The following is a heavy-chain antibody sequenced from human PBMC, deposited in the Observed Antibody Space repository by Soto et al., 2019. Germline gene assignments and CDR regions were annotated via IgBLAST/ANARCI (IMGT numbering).Heavy chain of an antibody. V-gene: IGHV3-23*01. CDR1: GFSFSRLA. J-gene: IGHJ5*02. D-gene: IGHD1-1*01. Sequence: GSLRLSCTASGFSFSRLAMGWVRQAPGRRLEWVSVIRGDGGHIHYIDSVRGRFTISRDNSRNTLYLQMNSLRVDDTAVYICATQDFRGTTGTAWGQGT. CDR3: ATQDFRGTTGTA. CDR2: IRGDGGHI.